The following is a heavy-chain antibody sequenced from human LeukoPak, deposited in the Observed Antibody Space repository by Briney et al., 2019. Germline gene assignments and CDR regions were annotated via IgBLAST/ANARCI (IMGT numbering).Heavy chain of an antibody. D-gene: IGHD6-19*01. CDR1: GGSISSYY. V-gene: IGHV4-4*07. CDR3: ARPQWLGGRYAFDI. CDR2: IYTSGST. J-gene: IGHJ3*02. Sequence: SETLSLTCTVSGGSISSYYWSWIRQPAGKGLEWIGRIYTSGSTNYNPSLKSRVTMSVDTSKNQFSLKLSSVTAADTAVYYCARPQWLGGRYAFDIWGQGTMVTVSS.